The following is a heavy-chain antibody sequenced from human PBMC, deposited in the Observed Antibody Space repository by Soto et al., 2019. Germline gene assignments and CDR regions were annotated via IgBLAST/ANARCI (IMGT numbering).Heavy chain of an antibody. J-gene: IGHJ4*02. CDR3: AGTYYYDSSGLNY. CDR2: IYYSGST. D-gene: IGHD3-22*01. CDR1: GGSISSYY. Sequence: LSLTCTVSGGSISSYYWSWIRQPPGKGLEWIGYIYYSGSTNYNPSLKSRVTISVDTSKNQFSLKLSSVTAADTAVYYCAGTYYYDSSGLNYWGQGTLVTVFS. V-gene: IGHV4-59*01.